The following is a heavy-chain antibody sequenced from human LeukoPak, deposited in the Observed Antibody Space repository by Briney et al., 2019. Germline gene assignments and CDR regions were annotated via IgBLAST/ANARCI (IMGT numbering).Heavy chain of an antibody. V-gene: IGHV3-23*01. CDR1: GFTFDNYA. Sequence: GGSLRLSCAASGFTFDNYAMIWVRLAPGRGLEYVSVISGSGDGTYSADSVRGRFTISRDNSKNTLYLEMNSLRVEDTAVYYCAKKTESTGEAFDYWGQGTQVTVSS. D-gene: IGHD7-27*01. J-gene: IGHJ4*02. CDR2: ISGSGDGT. CDR3: AKKTESTGEAFDY.